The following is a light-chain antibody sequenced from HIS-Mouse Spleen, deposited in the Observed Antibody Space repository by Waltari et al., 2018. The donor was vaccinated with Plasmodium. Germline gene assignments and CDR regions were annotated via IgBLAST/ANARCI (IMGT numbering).Light chain of an antibody. Sequence: EIVMTQSPATLSVSPGERAPLSCRASQGVSSNLAWYQQKPGQAPRLLIYGASTRATGIPARFSGSGSGTEFTLTISSLQSEDFAVYYCQQYNNWSFTFGPGTKVDIK. V-gene: IGKV3-15*01. J-gene: IGKJ3*01. CDR1: QGVSSN. CDR3: QQYNNWSFT. CDR2: GAS.